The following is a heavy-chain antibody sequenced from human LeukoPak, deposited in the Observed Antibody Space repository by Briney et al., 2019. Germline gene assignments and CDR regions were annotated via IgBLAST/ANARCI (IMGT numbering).Heavy chain of an antibody. V-gene: IGHV4-4*07. CDR1: GGSISSFY. Sequence: SETLSLTCTVSGGSISSFYWRWLRQPAGKGLEWIGRIFTSGSTNYNPSLKSRVTISVDKSKNQFSLKLSSVTAADTAVYYCARERTSYYYYYMDVWGKGTTVTVSS. J-gene: IGHJ6*03. CDR2: IFTSGST. CDR3: ARERTSYYYYYMDV.